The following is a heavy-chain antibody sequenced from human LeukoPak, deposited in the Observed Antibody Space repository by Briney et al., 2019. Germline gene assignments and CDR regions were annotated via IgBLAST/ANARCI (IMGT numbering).Heavy chain of an antibody. CDR1: GYTFTSYD. CDR3: AREPYDFWSGYWYY. J-gene: IGHJ4*02. V-gene: IGHV1-8*01. CDR2: MNPNSGNT. Sequence: ASVKVSCKASGYTFTSYDINWVRQATGQGLEWMGWMNPNSGNTGYAQKFQGRVTITADESTSTAYMELSSLRSEDTAVYYCAREPYDFWSGYWYYWGQGTLVTVSS. D-gene: IGHD3-3*01.